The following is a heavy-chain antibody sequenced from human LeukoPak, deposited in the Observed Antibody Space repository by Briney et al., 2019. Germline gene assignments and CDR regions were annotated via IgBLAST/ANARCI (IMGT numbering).Heavy chain of an antibody. Sequence: GGSLRLSCAASGFTFSSYAMSWVRQAPGKGLEWVSVSGGTTYYADSVKGRFTISRDNSKNTWYLQMNSLRVEDTAVYYCARASSDGIIPAATSFDCWGQGTLVTVSS. CDR2: SGGTT. CDR1: GFTFSSYA. V-gene: IGHV3-66*01. D-gene: IGHD2-2*01. CDR3: ARASSDGIIPAATSFDC. J-gene: IGHJ4*02.